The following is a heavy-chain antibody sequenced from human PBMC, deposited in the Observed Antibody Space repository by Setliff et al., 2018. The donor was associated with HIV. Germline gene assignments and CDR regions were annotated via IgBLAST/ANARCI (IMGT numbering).Heavy chain of an antibody. J-gene: IGHJ4*02. CDR1: GFTVSRSY. CDR2: IYSDGST. Sequence: LRLSCAASGFTVSRSYMTWVRQAPGKGLEWVSAIYSDGSTYYADSVKGRFTISRDNSKNTLYLQMNSLRAEDTAVYYCVFGPYGDYGVYWGQGTLVTVSS. D-gene: IGHD4-17*01. V-gene: IGHV3-53*01. CDR3: VFGPYGDYGVY.